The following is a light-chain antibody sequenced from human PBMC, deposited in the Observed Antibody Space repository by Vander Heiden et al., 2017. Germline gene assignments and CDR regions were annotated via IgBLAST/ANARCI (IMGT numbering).Light chain of an antibody. CDR2: QDS. V-gene: IGLV3-1*01. CDR1: KLGDKY. CDR3: QAWDSSTVV. J-gene: IGLJ2*01. Sequence: SSELTQPPSVSVSPAQTASITCSGDKLGDKYACWYQQKPGQSLVLVIYQDSKRPSGIPERFSGSNSGNTATLTISGTQAMDEADCYCQAWDSSTVVFGGGTKLTVL.